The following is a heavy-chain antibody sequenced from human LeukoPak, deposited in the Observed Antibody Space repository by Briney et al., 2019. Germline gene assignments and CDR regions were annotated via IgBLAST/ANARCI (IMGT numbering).Heavy chain of an antibody. Sequence: PSETLSLTCTVSGYSISSGYYWGWIRQPPGKGLEWIGSIYHSGSTYYNPSLKSRVTISVDTSKNQFSLKLSSVTAADTAVYYCARRVVAAASHFDYWGQGTLVTVSS. CDR2: IYHSGST. CDR1: GYSISSGYY. J-gene: IGHJ4*02. V-gene: IGHV4-38-2*02. D-gene: IGHD2-15*01. CDR3: ARRVVAAASHFDY.